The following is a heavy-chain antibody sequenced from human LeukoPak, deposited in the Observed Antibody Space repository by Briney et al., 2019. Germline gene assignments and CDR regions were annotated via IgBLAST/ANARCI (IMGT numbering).Heavy chain of an antibody. J-gene: IGHJ4*02. CDR1: GFTFSSYV. CDR3: AKKEAMIRGVPYYYDF. CDR2: ISGSGDDT. D-gene: IGHD3-10*01. V-gene: IGHV3-23*01. Sequence: GGSLRLSCSASGFTFSSYVMTWVRQAPGQGLEWVSAISGSGDDTYYADSVRGRFTISRDNSKNTLYLQMNSLRAEDTAVYYCAKKEAMIRGVPYYYDFWGQGTLVTVSS.